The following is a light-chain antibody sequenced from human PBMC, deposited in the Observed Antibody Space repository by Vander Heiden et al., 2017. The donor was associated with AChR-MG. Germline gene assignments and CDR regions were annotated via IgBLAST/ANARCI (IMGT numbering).Light chain of an antibody. CDR3: QTYDSVVKGWV. CDR1: NSNIGAPYD. J-gene: IGLJ3*02. CDR2: GNK. V-gene: IGLV1-40*01. Sequence: SILTQPPSVPRAPGPTGSIACTGSNSNIGAPYDVHWYQQPPGTAPRLLIYGNKIRPSGVPARFSASKSGTSASLAITGLQTEDEADYYCQTYDSVVKGWVFGGGTKLTVL.